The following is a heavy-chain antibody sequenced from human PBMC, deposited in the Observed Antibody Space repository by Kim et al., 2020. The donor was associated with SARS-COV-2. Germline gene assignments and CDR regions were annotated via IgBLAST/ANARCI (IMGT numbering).Heavy chain of an antibody. CDR3: ARDYIYYDSSGPRLRGWFDP. Sequence: SETLSLTCTVSGGSISSYYWSWIRQPPGKGLEWIGYIYYSGSTNYNPSLKSRVTISVDTSKNQFSLKLSSVTAADTAVYYCARDYIYYDSSGPRLRGWFDPWGQGTLVTVSS. V-gene: IGHV4-59*01. J-gene: IGHJ5*02. D-gene: IGHD3-22*01. CDR1: GGSISSYY. CDR2: IYYSGST.